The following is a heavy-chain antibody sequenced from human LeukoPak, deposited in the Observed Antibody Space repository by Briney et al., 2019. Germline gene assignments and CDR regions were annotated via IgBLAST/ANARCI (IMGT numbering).Heavy chain of an antibody. CDR3: ARDPLYGSGSPY. D-gene: IGHD3-10*01. CDR1: GGSISSYY. Sequence: PSETLSLTCTVSGGSISSYYWSWIRQPPGKGLEWIGYIYYSGSTYYNPSLKSRVTISVDRSKNQFSLKLSSVTAADTAVYYCARDPLYGSGSPYWGQGTLVTVSS. J-gene: IGHJ4*02. CDR2: IYYSGST. V-gene: IGHV4-59*12.